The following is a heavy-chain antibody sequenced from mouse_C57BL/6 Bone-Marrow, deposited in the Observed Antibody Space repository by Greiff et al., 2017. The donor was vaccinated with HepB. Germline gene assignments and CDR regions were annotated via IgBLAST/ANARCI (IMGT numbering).Heavy chain of an antibody. J-gene: IGHJ2*01. CDR1: GFNLKDDY. CDR3: TTKGFDY. Sequence: VQLQQSGAELVRPGASVKLSCTASGFNLKDDYMHWVKQRPEQGLEWIGWIDPENGDTEYASKFQGKATITADTSSNTAYLQLSSLTSEDTAVYYCTTKGFDYWGQGTTLTVSS. CDR2: IDPENGDT. V-gene: IGHV14-4*01.